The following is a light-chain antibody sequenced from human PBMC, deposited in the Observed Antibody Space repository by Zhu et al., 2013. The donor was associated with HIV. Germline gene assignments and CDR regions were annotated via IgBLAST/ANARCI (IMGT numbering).Light chain of an antibody. V-gene: IGLV2-23*01. CDR3: CSYAGSYTMI. CDR2: EGS. CDR1: SSDVGSYNL. J-gene: IGLJ2*01. Sequence: QSALTQPPSASGSPGQSITISCTGTSSDVGSYNLVSWYQQHPGKAPKLMIYEGSKRPSGVSNRFSGSKSGNTASLTISGLQAEDEADYYCCSYAGSYTMIFGGGTKVTVL.